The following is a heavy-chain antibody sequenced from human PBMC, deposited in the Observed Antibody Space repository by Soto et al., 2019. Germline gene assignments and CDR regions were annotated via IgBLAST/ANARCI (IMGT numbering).Heavy chain of an antibody. Sequence: LRLSCVASGFTFRTYAMNWVRQAPGKGLEWVSGIRGFSPYTFYAESVKGRFTISRDNAKNSLYLQMNSLGVEDTAVYYCARDRGYDAHDYYYNAMDVWGQGTTVTVSS. CDR2: IRGFSPYT. CDR3: ARDRGYDAHDYYYNAMDV. J-gene: IGHJ6*02. CDR1: GFTFRTYA. V-gene: IGHV3-21*01. D-gene: IGHD2-15*01.